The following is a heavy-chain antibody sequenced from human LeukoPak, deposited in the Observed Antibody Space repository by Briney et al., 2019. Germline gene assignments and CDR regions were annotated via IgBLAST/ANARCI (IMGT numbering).Heavy chain of an antibody. Sequence: GGSLRLSCAASGFTFSSYAMSWVRQSPGKGLEWVSAISGGGGTTYYGYDADSVKGRFTISRDNPKNTLYLQMNSLRAEDTAVYYCAKFYDFLTGYFDYWGQGTLVTVSS. CDR1: GFTFSSYA. CDR2: ISGGGGTT. CDR3: AKFYDFLTGYFDY. J-gene: IGHJ4*02. V-gene: IGHV3-23*01. D-gene: IGHD3-9*01.